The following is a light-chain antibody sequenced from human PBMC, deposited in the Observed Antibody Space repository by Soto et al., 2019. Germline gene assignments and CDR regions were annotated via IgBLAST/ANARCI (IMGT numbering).Light chain of an antibody. Sequence: DIQMTQSPSSLSASVGDRVTITCRASQDISNHLAWFQQKPGKAPKSLIYDASSLLSGVPTNFSGSASGTHFTLIISSLQPEDCATYYCQQYHNYPVTFGGGTKVEI. V-gene: IGKV1-16*02. J-gene: IGKJ4*01. CDR1: QDISNH. CDR2: DAS. CDR3: QQYHNYPVT.